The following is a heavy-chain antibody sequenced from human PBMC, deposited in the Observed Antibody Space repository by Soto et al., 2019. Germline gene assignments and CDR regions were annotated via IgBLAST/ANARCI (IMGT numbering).Heavy chain of an antibody. CDR1: GFSLSTSGVG. J-gene: IGHJ6*02. D-gene: IGHD2-15*01. Sequence: QITLKESGPTLVKPTQTLTLTCTFSGFSLSTSGVGVAWIRKPPGKALEWLALIYLDDDKRYSPALESRLTITKDTSKNQVVLTMNNMDSVDTATYYRAYLPCSGGSCYWFSFSGMDVWGQGTTVTVSS. CDR3: AYLPCSGGSCYWFSFSGMDV. CDR2: IYLDDDK. V-gene: IGHV2-5*02.